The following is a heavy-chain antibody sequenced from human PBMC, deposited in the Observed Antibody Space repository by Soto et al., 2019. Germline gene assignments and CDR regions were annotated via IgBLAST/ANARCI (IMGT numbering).Heavy chain of an antibody. CDR1: GFSLSNARMG. J-gene: IGHJ5*02. CDR3: AREIKTYYYDSSGYYYGWFDP. V-gene: IGHV2-26*01. CDR2: IFSNDEK. Sequence: QVTLKESGPVLVKPTETLTLTCTVSGFSLSNARMGVSWIRQPPGKALEWLAHIFSNDEKSYSTSLKSRLTISKDTSKSQVVLTMTSMDPVDTATYYCAREIKTYYYDSSGYYYGWFDPWGQGTLVTVSS. D-gene: IGHD3-22*01.